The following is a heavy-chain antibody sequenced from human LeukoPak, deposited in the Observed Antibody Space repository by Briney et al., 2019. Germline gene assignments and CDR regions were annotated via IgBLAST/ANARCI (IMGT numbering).Heavy chain of an antibody. CDR2: IYTSGST. V-gene: IGHV4-4*07. CDR3: AREVSSIAARFCDY. Sequence: SETLSLTCTLSGGSISSYYWSWIRQPAGKGLEWIWRIYTSGSTNYNPSLKSRVTMSVDTSKNQFSLKLSSVTAADTAVYYCAREVSSIAARFCDYWGQGTLVTVSS. J-gene: IGHJ4*02. D-gene: IGHD6-6*01. CDR1: GGSISSYY.